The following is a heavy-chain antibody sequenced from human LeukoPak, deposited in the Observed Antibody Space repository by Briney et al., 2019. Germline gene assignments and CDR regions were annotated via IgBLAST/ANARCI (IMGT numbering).Heavy chain of an antibody. CDR1: GGSISSSSYY. Sequence: SETLSLTCTVSGGSISSSSYYWGWIRQPPGKGLEWIGSIYYSGSTYYNPSLKSRVTISVDTSKSQFSLKLSSVTAADTAVYYCARELNYYYYMDVWGKGTTVTVSS. D-gene: IGHD3-16*01. J-gene: IGHJ6*03. V-gene: IGHV4-39*07. CDR3: ARELNYYYYMDV. CDR2: IYYSGST.